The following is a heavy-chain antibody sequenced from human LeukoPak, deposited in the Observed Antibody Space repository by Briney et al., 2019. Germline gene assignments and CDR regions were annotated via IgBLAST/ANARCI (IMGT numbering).Heavy chain of an antibody. CDR1: GFTFSDYY. V-gene: IGHV3-11*04. CDR3: AKSYKVIVEGYKSGYYFDY. Sequence: GGSLRLSCAASGFTFSDYYMSWIRQAPGKGLEWVSYISSSGSTIYYADSVKGRFTISRDNAKNSLYLQMNSLRAEDTAVYYCAKSYKVIVEGYKSGYYFDYWGQGTLVTVSS. D-gene: IGHD3-22*01. CDR2: ISSSGSTI. J-gene: IGHJ4*02.